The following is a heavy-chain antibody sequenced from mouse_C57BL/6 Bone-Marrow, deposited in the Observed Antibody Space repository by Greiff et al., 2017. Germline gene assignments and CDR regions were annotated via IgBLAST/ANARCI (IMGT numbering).Heavy chain of an antibody. V-gene: IGHV1-5*01. CDR1: GYTFTSYW. J-gene: IGHJ1*03. Sequence: VQLQQSGTVLVRPGASVKMSCKTSGYTFTSYWMNWVKQRPGQGLEWIGDIYPGNSDTYYNQKFKGKAKLTAATSARTAYMELSSLTNEDSSVYFGTRGILCYYFYVGCTGTPVTVSS. CDR2: IYPGNSDT. CDR3: TRGILCYYFYV.